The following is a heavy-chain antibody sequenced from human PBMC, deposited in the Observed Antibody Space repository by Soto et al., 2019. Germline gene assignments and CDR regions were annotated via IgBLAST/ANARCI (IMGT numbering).Heavy chain of an antibody. J-gene: IGHJ6*02. CDR2: ISAYNGNT. CDR3: AGDGALGESYYSYGMDV. D-gene: IGHD3-16*01. V-gene: IGHV1-18*01. CDR1: GYTFTSYG. Sequence: QVQLVQSGAEVKKPGASVKVSCKASGYTFTSYGISWVRQAPGQGLEWMGWISAYNGNTNYAQKLQGRVTMTTDTATSTAYVELRGLRSDDTAVYYCAGDGALGESYYSYGMDVWGQGTTVTVSS.